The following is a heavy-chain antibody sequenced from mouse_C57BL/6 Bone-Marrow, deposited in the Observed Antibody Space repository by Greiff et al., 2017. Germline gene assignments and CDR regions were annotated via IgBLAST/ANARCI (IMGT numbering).Heavy chain of an antibody. CDR2: ISDGGSYT. J-gene: IGHJ3*01. V-gene: IGHV5-4*01. Sequence: DVHLVESGGGLVKPGGSLKLSCAASGFTFSSYAMSWVRQTPEKRLEWVATISDGGSYTYYPDNVKGRFTISRDNAKNNLYLQMSHLKSGDTAMYYCARGEAWFAYWGQGTLVTVSA. CDR3: ARGEAWFAY. CDR1: GFTFSSYA.